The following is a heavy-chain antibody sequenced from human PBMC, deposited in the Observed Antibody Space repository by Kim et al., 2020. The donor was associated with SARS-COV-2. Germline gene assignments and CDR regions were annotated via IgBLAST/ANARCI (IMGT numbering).Heavy chain of an antibody. V-gene: IGHV4-31*03. CDR1: GGSISSGGYY. Sequence: SETLSLTCTVSGGSISSGGYYWSWIRQHPGKGLEGIGYIYYSGSTYYNPSLKSRVTISVDTSKNQFSLKLSSVTAADTAVYYCARTRITMIVVVTHFDYWGQGTLVTVSS. D-gene: IGHD3-22*01. CDR2: IYYSGST. CDR3: ARTRITMIVVVTHFDY. J-gene: IGHJ4*02.